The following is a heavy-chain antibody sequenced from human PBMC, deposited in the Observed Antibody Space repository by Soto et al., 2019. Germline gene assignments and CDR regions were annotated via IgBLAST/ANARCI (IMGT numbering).Heavy chain of an antibody. V-gene: IGHV1-69*13. J-gene: IGHJ4*02. Sequence: ASVKVSGKASGGTFSRYTITWVRQAPGQGLEWMGGITPMFGTPNYAQKFQGRVTITADESTSTAYMELSSLRSEDTAMYYCARDGTLYDSSAYYYLYWGQGTLVTVSS. D-gene: IGHD3-22*01. CDR3: ARDGTLYDSSAYYYLY. CDR2: ITPMFGTP. CDR1: GGTFSRYT.